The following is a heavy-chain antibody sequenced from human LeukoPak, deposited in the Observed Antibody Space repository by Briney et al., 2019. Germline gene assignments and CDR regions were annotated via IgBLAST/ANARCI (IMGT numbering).Heavy chain of an antibody. CDR2: ISSSSDYI. D-gene: IGHD6-6*01. J-gene: IGHJ4*02. CDR3: AREPYSTSSGDY. CDR1: GFTFSTYS. Sequence: GGSLRLPCAASGFTFSTYSMNWVRQAPGKGLEWVSSISSSSDYIYYADSVKGRFTISRDNAKNSLFLQMDSLRAEDTAVYYCAREPYSTSSGDYWGQGTLVTVSS. V-gene: IGHV3-21*01.